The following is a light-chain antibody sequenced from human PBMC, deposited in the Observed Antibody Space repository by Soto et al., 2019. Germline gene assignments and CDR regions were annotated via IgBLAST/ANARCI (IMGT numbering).Light chain of an antibody. CDR3: SSYTSGSTLDV. J-gene: IGLJ1*01. CDR2: EVS. CDR1: ISDVGGYNY. Sequence: QSALTQPASVSGSPGQSITISCTGTISDVGGYNYVSWYQQHPGKAPKLMIYEVSNRPSGVSNRFSGSKSGNTASLTISGLQAEDEADYYCSSYTSGSTLDVFGTGTKVTVL. V-gene: IGLV2-14*01.